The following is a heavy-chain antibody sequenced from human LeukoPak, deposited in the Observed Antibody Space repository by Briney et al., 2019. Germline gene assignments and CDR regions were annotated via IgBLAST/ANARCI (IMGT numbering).Heavy chain of an antibody. V-gene: IGHV4-59*08. D-gene: IGHD3-10*01. Sequence: SETLSLTCTVSGGSISSYYWSWIRQPPGKGLEWIGYIYYSGSTNYNPSLKSRVTISVDTSKDQFSLRLSSVTAADTAVYYCASGDYYGSGSYANNDAFVIWGQGTMVTVSS. J-gene: IGHJ3*02. CDR2: IYYSGST. CDR3: ASGDYYGSGSYANNDAFVI. CDR1: GGSISSYY.